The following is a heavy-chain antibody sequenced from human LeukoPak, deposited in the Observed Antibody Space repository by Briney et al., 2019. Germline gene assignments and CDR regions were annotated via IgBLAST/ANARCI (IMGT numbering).Heavy chain of an antibody. Sequence: SETLSLTCKVSGGSISSYYWSWIRQPPGNGLEWIGYIYYSGSTNYNPSLKSRVTISVDTSKNQFSLKLSSVTAADTAVYYCARGYGGSYGHFDYWGQGTLVTVSS. J-gene: IGHJ4*02. CDR1: GGSISSYY. V-gene: IGHV4-59*01. D-gene: IGHD3-16*01. CDR2: IYYSGST. CDR3: ARGYGGSYGHFDY.